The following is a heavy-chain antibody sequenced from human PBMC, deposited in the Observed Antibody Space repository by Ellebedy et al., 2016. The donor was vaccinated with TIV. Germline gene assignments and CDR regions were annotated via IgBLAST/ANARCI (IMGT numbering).Heavy chain of an antibody. V-gene: IGHV3-7*01. D-gene: IGHD3-22*01. CDR1: GFTFSTYW. CDR3: ARDAVTYYYDSGSYYWGWFDP. J-gene: IGHJ5*02. Sequence: GESLKISXAASGFTFSTYWMAWVRLAPGKGLEWVAIIKQDGIEKHYVDSVKGRFTISRDNAKNSLYLQMNSLKAEDTAVYYCARDAVTYYYDSGSYYWGWFDPWGQGTLVTVSS. CDR2: IKQDGIEK.